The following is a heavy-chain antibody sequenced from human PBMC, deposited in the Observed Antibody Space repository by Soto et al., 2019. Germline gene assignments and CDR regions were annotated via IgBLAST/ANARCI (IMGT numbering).Heavy chain of an antibody. D-gene: IGHD1-26*01. Sequence: GGSLRLSCAASGFTFSSYGMHWVRQAPGKGLEWVSVIYSGGSTYYADSVKGRFTISRHNSKNTLYLQMNSLRAEDTAVYYCAMGGPMDVWGKGTTVTVSS. CDR1: GFTFSSYG. J-gene: IGHJ6*04. CDR3: AMGGPMDV. CDR2: IYSGGST. V-gene: IGHV3-NL1*01.